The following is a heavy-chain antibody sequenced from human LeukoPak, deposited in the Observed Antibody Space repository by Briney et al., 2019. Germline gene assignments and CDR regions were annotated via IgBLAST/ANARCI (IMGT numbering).Heavy chain of an antibody. CDR1: GYSFTAYY. Sequence: GASVKVSCKASGYSFTAYYMHWVRQAPGQGLEWMGWINPNSGGTNYAQKFQGRVTMTRDTSISTAYMELSRLRSDDTAVYYCARDLSRGVTTPFEYWGQGTLVTVSS. CDR2: INPNSGGT. J-gene: IGHJ4*02. CDR3: ARDLSRGVTTPFEY. V-gene: IGHV1-2*02. D-gene: IGHD4-17*01.